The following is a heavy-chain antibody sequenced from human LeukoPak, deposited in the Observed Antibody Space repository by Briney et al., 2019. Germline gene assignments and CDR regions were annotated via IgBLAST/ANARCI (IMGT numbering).Heavy chain of an antibody. CDR2: IYHSGST. CDR1: GGSISSGGYY. D-gene: IGHD3-3*01. J-gene: IGHJ6*03. V-gene: IGHV4-30-2*01. Sequence: SETLSLTCTVSGGSISSGGYYWSWIRQPPGKGLEWIGYIYHSGSTNYNPSLKSRVTFSVDTSKNQFSLKLTSVTAADTAVYYCARVYDFWSGYFYYYMDVWGKGTTVTVSS. CDR3: ARVYDFWSGYFYYYMDV.